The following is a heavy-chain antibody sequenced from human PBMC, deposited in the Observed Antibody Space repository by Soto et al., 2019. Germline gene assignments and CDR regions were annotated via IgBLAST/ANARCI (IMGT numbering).Heavy chain of an antibody. D-gene: IGHD3-10*01. CDR2: ISSSSSYI. Sequence: EVQLVESGGGLVKPGGSLRLSCAASGFTFSSYSMNWVRQAPGKGLEWVSSISSSSSYIYYADSVKGRFTISRDNAKNSLYLQMNSLRAEDTAEYYCARDNDYYGSGSYYNWYYYYGMDVWGQGTTVTVSS. J-gene: IGHJ6*02. V-gene: IGHV3-21*01. CDR1: GFTFSSYS. CDR3: ARDNDYYGSGSYYNWYYYYGMDV.